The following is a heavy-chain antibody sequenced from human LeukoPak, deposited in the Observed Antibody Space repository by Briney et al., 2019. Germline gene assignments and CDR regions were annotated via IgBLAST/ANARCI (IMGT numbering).Heavy chain of an antibody. V-gene: IGHV3-48*01. Sequence: PTGGSLRLSCAASGFDFSTYHMNWVRRAPGKGLEWISYINARSSTIYYADSVKGRFTITRDNVKNSLYLQMNNLRAEDTALYYCAKDFDSYYDSTGYGASFSYWGQGTLVTVSS. CDR3: AKDFDSYYDSTGYGASFSY. CDR2: INARSSTI. CDR1: GFDFSTYH. D-gene: IGHD3-22*01. J-gene: IGHJ4*02.